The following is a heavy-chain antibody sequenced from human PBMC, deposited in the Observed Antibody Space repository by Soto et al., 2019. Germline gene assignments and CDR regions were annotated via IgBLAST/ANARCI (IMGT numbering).Heavy chain of an antibody. CDR3: ARVLTSGYWYFDL. V-gene: IGHV4-61*01. D-gene: IGHD1-26*01. Sequence: SETLSLTCTVSGGSVSSDYYYWTWIRQPPGKGLEWIGYIYYSGSTNYNPSLKSRVTISVDTSKNQFSLKLSSVTAADTAVYYCARVLTSGYWYFDLWGRGTLVTVSS. CDR2: IYYSGST. J-gene: IGHJ2*01. CDR1: GGSVSSDYYY.